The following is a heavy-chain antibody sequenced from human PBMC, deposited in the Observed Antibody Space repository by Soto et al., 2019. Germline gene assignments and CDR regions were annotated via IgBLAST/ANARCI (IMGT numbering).Heavy chain of an antibody. V-gene: IGHV3-23*01. CDR3: ALAARPAPHPYYYYYMDV. D-gene: IGHD6-6*01. CDR2: ISGSGGST. Sequence: GGSLRLSCAASGFTFSSYAMSWVRQAPGKGLEWVSAISGSGGSTYYADSVKGRFTISRDNSKNTLYLQMNSLRAEDTAVYYCALAARPAPHPYYYYYMDVWGKGTTVTVSS. J-gene: IGHJ6*03. CDR1: GFTFSSYA.